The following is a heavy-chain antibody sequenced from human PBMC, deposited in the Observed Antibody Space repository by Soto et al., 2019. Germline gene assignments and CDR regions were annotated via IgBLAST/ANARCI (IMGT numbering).Heavy chain of an antibody. CDR2: VYYTGTT. CDR1: GGSVSRDSYY. D-gene: IGHD5-12*01. J-gene: IGHJ4*02. CDR3: ARPDSVYVRPYSARFDH. V-gene: IGHV4-39*01. Sequence: QLQMQESGPGLVKPSETLSLTCTVSGGSVSRDSYYWGWVRQPPGKGLEWIGSVYYTGTTYYTPSLKSRVTISVDTSKNQLSLNLRSVTAADTAVYYCARPDSVYVRPYSARFDHWGQGTLVTVSS.